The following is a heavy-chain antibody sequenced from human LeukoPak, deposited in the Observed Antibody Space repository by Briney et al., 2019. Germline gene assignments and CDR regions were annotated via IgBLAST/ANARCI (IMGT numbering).Heavy chain of an antibody. CDR1: GFTFNNYW. Sequence: HPGGSLRLSCAASGFTFNNYWMSWVRQAPGKGLEWVANIKQDGSEKYYVDSVKSRFTVSRDNAKNSLFLLMNSLRAEDTAVYYCARDNSDYDSSFFDYWGQGTLVTVSS. CDR3: ARDNSDYDSSFFDY. CDR2: IKQDGSEK. V-gene: IGHV3-7*01. D-gene: IGHD3-22*01. J-gene: IGHJ4*02.